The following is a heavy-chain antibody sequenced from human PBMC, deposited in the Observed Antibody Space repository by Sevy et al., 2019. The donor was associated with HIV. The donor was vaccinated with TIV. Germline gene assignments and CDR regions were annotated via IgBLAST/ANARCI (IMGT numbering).Heavy chain of an antibody. J-gene: IGHJ4*02. CDR1: GGSFSNYA. CDR3: ARGSVVITFGGAFDY. D-gene: IGHD3-16*01. Sequence: ASVKVSCKASGGSFSNYAITWVRQAPGQGLEGMGGSIPMFGTTDYAQKFQGRVTITADESKSTAYMELSSLRSEDTAVYYCARGSVVITFGGAFDYWGLGTLVTVSS. V-gene: IGHV1-69*13. CDR2: SIPMFGTT.